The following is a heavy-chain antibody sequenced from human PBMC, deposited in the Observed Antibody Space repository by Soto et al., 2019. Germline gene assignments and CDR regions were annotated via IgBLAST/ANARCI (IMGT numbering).Heavy chain of an antibody. V-gene: IGHV1-3*01. CDR2: INAGNGNT. J-gene: IGHJ4*02. CDR3: AASYYDFWRGYPERKLIDY. D-gene: IGHD3-3*01. Sequence: ASVKVSCKASGYTFTSYAMHWVRQAPGQRLEWMGWINAGNGNTKYSQKFQGRVTITRDTSASTAYMELSSLRSEDTAVYYCAASYYDFWRGYPERKLIDYWGQGTLVTVSS. CDR1: GYTFTSYA.